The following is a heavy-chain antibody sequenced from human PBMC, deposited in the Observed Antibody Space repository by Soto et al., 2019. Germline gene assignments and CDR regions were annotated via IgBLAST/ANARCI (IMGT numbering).Heavy chain of an antibody. Sequence: GGSLRLSCAASGFTFSSYAMSWVRQAPGKGLEWVSAISGSGGSTYYADSVKGRFTISRDNSKNTLYLQMNSLRAEATAVYYCAKAGCYYDSSGYDYWGQGTLVTVSS. D-gene: IGHD3-22*01. J-gene: IGHJ4*02. CDR3: AKAGCYYDSSGYDY. CDR2: ISGSGGST. V-gene: IGHV3-23*01. CDR1: GFTFSSYA.